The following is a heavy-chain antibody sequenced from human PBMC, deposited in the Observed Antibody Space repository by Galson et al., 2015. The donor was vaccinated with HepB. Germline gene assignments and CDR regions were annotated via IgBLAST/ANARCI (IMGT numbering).Heavy chain of an antibody. CDR3: AAEGGSLTNGDSCDL. Sequence: SLRLSCAASGFAFSTSPMHWVRQAPGRGLEWVATVSRDRKGTTSYPDSVRGRFTIARDNFRSTLSLQMNRLRVEDTAVYYCAAEGGSLTNGDSCDLWGQGTLLTVSS. V-gene: IGHV3-30*17. J-gene: IGHJ3*01. CDR1: GFAFSTSP. CDR2: VSRDRKGTT. D-gene: IGHD2-8*01.